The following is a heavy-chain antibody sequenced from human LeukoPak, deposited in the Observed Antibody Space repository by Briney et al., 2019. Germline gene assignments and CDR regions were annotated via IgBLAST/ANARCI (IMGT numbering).Heavy chain of an antibody. CDR3: ARDFWSGLRYYFDY. CDR2: INPNSGGT. V-gene: IGHV1-2*02. J-gene: IGHJ4*02. Sequence: ASVKVSCKASGNTFTGYYMHWVRQAPGQGLEWMGWINPNSGGTNYAQKFQGRVTMTRDTSISTAYMELSRLRSDDTAVYYCARDFWSGLRYYFDYWGQGTLVTVSS. D-gene: IGHD3-3*01. CDR1: GNTFTGYY.